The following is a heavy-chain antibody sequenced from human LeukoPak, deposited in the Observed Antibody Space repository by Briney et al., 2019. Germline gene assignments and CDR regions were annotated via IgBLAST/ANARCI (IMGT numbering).Heavy chain of an antibody. CDR1: GYTFTSYY. CDR2: INHSGGST. CDR3: AVRLMGYSSGWKIDY. Sequence: ASVKVSCKASGYTFTSYYMHWVRQAPGQGLEWVGIINHSGGSTSYAQKFQGRVTITADESTSTAYLELSSLRSEDTAVYYCAVRLMGYSSGWKIDYWGQGTLVTVSS. J-gene: IGHJ4*02. D-gene: IGHD6-19*01. V-gene: IGHV1-46*01.